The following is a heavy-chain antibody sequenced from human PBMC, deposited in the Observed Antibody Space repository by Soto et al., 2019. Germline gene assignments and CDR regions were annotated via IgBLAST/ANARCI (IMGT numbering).Heavy chain of an antibody. D-gene: IGHD3-22*01. CDR1: GYTFISYG. Sequence: QVPLVQSGAEVKKPGASVKVSCKASGYTFISYGLQWVRQAPGQRLEWMGWINAGNGNSKSSQKFQGRVTITRDTSASTAYMELSSLRSEDTAVYYCAREGVSSGDYWGQGTLVTVSS. V-gene: IGHV1-3*01. J-gene: IGHJ4*02. CDR2: INAGNGNS. CDR3: AREGVSSGDY.